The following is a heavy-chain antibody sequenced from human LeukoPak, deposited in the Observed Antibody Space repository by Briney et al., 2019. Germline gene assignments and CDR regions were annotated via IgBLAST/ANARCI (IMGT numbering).Heavy chain of an antibody. D-gene: IGHD1-26*01. J-gene: IGHJ4*02. CDR1: GFTFSNCA. CDR2: ISASGGST. CDR3: EKGARASRHFDY. Sequence: GGSLRLSCAASGFTFSNCAMNWVRQAPGKGLEWVSDISASGGSTNYADAGKGRFTISRDNSNNTLYLQINSLRAEYAAVYYCEKGARASRHFDYWGQGTLVTVSS. V-gene: IGHV3-23*01.